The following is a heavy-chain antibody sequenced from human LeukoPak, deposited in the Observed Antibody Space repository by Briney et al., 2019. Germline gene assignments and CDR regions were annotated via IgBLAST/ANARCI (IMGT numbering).Heavy chain of an antibody. CDR2: IIPILGIA. D-gene: IGHD1-26*01. CDR3: ASSGSHLPKGENWFDP. V-gene: IGHV1-69*04. J-gene: IGHJ5*02. CDR1: GGTFSSYA. Sequence: SVKVSCTASGGTFSSYAISWVRQAPGQGLEWMGRIIPILGIANYAQKFQGRVTITADKSTSTAYMELSSLRSEDTAVYYCASSGSHLPKGENWFDPWGQGTLVTVSS.